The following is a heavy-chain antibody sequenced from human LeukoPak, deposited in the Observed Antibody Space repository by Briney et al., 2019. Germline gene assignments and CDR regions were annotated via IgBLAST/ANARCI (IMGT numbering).Heavy chain of an antibody. CDR1: GFTFSSYA. Sequence: PGGSLRLSCAASGFTFSSYAMHWVRQAPGKGLEWVAVISYDGSNKYYADSVKGRFTISRDNSKNTLYLQMNSLRAEDTAVYYCARDRSPDTAMFDCWGQGTLVTVSS. V-gene: IGHV3-30-3*01. CDR3: ARDRSPDTAMFDC. D-gene: IGHD5-18*01. J-gene: IGHJ4*02. CDR2: ISYDGSNK.